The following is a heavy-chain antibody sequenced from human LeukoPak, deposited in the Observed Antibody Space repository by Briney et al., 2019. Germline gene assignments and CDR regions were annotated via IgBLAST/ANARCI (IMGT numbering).Heavy chain of an antibody. V-gene: IGHV3-48*03. CDR3: TRLRYGDYG. CDR2: ISSSGGTI. J-gene: IGHJ4*02. D-gene: IGHD4-17*01. Sequence: GGSLRLSCAASGFTFSSYVMNWVRQAPGKGLEWVSYISSSGGTIYYADSVKGRFTISRDNAKNSLYLQMNSLRGEDTAVYYCTRLRYGDYGWGQGTLVTVSS. CDR1: GFTFSSYV.